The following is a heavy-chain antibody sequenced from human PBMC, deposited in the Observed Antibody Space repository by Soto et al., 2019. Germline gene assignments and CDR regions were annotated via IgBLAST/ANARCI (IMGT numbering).Heavy chain of an antibody. CDR3: ARRIAAAGGYYYYAFDV. Sequence: GESLKISCKGSGYNFDTYWINWVRQTPGKGLEWMGRIDPIDSKTKYSPSLEGHITISVDKSISTTYLQWSSLKASDAAIYYCARRIAAAGGYYYYAFDVWGQGTAVTVSS. D-gene: IGHD6-13*01. V-gene: IGHV5-10-1*01. J-gene: IGHJ6*02. CDR1: GYNFDTYW. CDR2: IDPIDSKT.